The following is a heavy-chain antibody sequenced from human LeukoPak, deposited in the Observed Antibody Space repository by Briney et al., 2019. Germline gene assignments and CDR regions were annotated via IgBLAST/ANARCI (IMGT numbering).Heavy chain of an antibody. CDR1: GFTFSSYA. V-gene: IGHV3-23*01. Sequence: QPGGSLRLSCAASGFTFSSYAMSWVRQPPGKGLEWVSSMSGGGGVTYYADSVKGRFTISRDNSKNTLYLQMNSLRAEDTAVYYCAKDPRVATIEIFDYWGQGTLVTVSS. CDR2: MSGGGGVT. J-gene: IGHJ4*02. CDR3: AKDPRVATIEIFDY. D-gene: IGHD5-12*01.